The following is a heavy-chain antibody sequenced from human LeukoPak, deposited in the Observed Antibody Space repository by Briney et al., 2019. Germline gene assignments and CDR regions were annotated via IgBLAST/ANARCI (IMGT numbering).Heavy chain of an antibody. CDR1: GYAITSGGFS. V-gene: IGHV4-30-2*02. J-gene: IGHJ4*02. D-gene: IGHD3-3*01. CDR3: ARYRPSESRSGEATSLDY. CDR2: IYDRGPA. Sequence: SQTLSLTCTVSGYAITSGGFSWNWIRQPPGKGLEWIGCIYDRGPAYYNPSLKSRVTISLDTSENQFSLKLRFVTTADTAVYYCARYRPSESRSGEATSLDYWGQGSLVTVSS.